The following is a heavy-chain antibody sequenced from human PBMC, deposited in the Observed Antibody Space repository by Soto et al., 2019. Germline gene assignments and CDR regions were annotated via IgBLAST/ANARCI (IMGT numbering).Heavy chain of an antibody. D-gene: IGHD2-8*02. V-gene: IGHV4-34*01. CDR1: GGSFSGYY. Sequence: QVQLQQWGAGLLKPSETLSLTCAVYGGSFSGYYWSWIRQPPGKGLEWIGEINHSGSTNYNPYLKSRVTISVDTSKNQFSLKLSSVTAADSAVYYCARGAILYWAWSGGLEPWGQGTLVTVSS. J-gene: IGHJ5*02. CDR2: INHSGST. CDR3: ARGAILYWAWSGGLEP.